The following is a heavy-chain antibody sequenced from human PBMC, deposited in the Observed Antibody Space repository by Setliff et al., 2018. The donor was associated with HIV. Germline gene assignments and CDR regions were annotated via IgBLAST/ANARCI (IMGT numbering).Heavy chain of an antibody. V-gene: IGHV4-39*07. CDR1: GGSIDSSDYY. J-gene: IGHJ6*03. D-gene: IGHD3-3*01. Sequence: LSLTCSVSGGSIDSSDYYWGWIRQPPGKGLEWIGTVYYTGSTFYNPSLESRVTISVDTSKNQFSLKLNSVTAADTAVYYCARSPPTTFWSGYTYYYYMDVWGKGTTVTVSS. CDR2: VYYTGST. CDR3: ARSPPTTFWSGYTYYYYMDV.